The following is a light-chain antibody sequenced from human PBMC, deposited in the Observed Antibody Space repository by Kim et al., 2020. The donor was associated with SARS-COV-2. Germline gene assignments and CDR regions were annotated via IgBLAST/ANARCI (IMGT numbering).Light chain of an antibody. J-gene: IGKJ3*01. Sequence: IQMTQSPSSLSASVGDRVTITCRASQDVNNWLAWYQQKPGKAPKPLIYGVSRLQGGVPSRFSGGGSGTNFTLTISSLQPEEFATYYSQQNVGYPCTFGPRTKV. CDR2: GVS. CDR3: QQNVGYPCT. CDR1: QDVNNW. V-gene: IGKV1D-16*01.